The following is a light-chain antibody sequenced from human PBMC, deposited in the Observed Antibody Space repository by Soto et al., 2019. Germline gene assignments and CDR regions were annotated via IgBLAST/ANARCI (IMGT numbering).Light chain of an antibody. V-gene: IGKV3-20*01. CDR2: GAS. Sequence: EVVLTQSPGTLSLSPGERVTLSCRASQSVSSSYLAWYQQKPGQAPRLLIYGASTRATCIPDRFSGSGSGTDFTLTISRLEPEDFAVYYCQQYGSSLWTFGQGTKV. J-gene: IGKJ1*01. CDR1: QSVSSSY. CDR3: QQYGSSLWT.